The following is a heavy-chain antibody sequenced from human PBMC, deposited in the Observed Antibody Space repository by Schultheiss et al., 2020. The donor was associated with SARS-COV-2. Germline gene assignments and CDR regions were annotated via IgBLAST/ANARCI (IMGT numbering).Heavy chain of an antibody. CDR2: ISGNNDDT. V-gene: IGHV1-18*01. Sequence: ASVKVSCKASGYTFTSYGISWVRQAPGQGLEWMGWISGNNDDTNYLQKFQGRLTMTTDTSTSTAYMELRSLRSDDTAVYYCAKDRLPKCSGGSCYRTFDYWGQGTLVTVSS. D-gene: IGHD2-15*01. J-gene: IGHJ4*02. CDR3: AKDRLPKCSGGSCYRTFDY. CDR1: GYTFTSYG.